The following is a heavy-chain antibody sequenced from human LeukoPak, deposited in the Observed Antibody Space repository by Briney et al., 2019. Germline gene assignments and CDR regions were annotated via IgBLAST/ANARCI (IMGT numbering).Heavy chain of an antibody. Sequence: ASVKVSCKASGYTFTGYYMHWVRQAPGQGLEWMGWINPNSGGTNYAQKFQGSVTMTRDTSINTAYMELSNLRPDDTAVYYCARDHCSSANCYGGQYRGMDVWGQGTTVTVSS. CDR1: GYTFTGYY. CDR2: INPNSGGT. D-gene: IGHD2-2*01. CDR3: ARDHCSSANCYGGQYRGMDV. J-gene: IGHJ6*02. V-gene: IGHV1-2*02.